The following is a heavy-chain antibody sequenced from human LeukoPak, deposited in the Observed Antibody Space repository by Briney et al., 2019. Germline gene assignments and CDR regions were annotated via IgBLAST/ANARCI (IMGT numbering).Heavy chain of an antibody. CDR2: ISASGST. V-gene: IGHV4-31*03. CDR3: ARGDDHFDY. Sequence: PSETLSLTCTVSGGSIDTGYYWNWIRQHPGKGLEWIGQISASGSTYYNPFLMSRLTMSVDASENQFSLTLTSVTAADTAVYYCARGDDHFDYWGQGSLVTVSS. J-gene: IGHJ4*02. CDR1: GGSIDTGYY.